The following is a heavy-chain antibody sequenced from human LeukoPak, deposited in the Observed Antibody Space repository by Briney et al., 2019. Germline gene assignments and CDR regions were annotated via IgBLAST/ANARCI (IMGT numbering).Heavy chain of an antibody. J-gene: IGHJ3*02. Sequence: PSETLSLTCTVSGGSISGYYWGWIRQPPGKGLEWIGSIYYSGSTYYNPSLKSRVTISVDTSKNQFSLKLSSVTAADTAVYYCARRRGIAAPWEAFDIWGQGTMVTVSS. CDR1: GGSISGYY. CDR3: ARRRGIAAPWEAFDI. D-gene: IGHD6-13*01. CDR2: IYYSGST. V-gene: IGHV4-39*01.